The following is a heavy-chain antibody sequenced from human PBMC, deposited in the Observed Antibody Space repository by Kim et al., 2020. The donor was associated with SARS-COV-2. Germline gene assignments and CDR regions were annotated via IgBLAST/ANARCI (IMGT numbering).Heavy chain of an antibody. Sequence: GGSLRLSCAASGFTFSSYAMSWVRQAPGKGLEWVSAISGSGGSTYYADSVKGRFTISRDNSKNTLYLQMNSLRAEDTAVYYCAKTGTSMIVVVITTNYWYFDLRGRGTLVTVSS. V-gene: IGHV3-23*01. CDR2: ISGSGGST. CDR1: GFTFSSYA. J-gene: IGHJ2*01. D-gene: IGHD3-22*01. CDR3: AKTGTSMIVVVITTNYWYFDL.